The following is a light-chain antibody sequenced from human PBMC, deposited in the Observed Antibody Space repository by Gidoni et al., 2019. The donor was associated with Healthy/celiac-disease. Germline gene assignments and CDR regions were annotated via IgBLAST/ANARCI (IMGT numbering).Light chain of an antibody. CDR1: QSASSSY. CDR2: GAS. V-gene: IGKV3D-7*01. J-gene: IGKJ2*01. Sequence: EIVMTQYPATLSLSPGERATLSCRASQSASSSYLSWYQQKPGQAPRLLIYGASTRATGIPARFSGSGSGTDFTLTISSLQPEDFAVYYCQQDYNLPRTFGQGTKLEIK. CDR3: QQDYNLPRT.